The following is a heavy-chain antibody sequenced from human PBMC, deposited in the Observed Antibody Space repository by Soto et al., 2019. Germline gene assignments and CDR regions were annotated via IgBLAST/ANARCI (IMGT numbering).Heavy chain of an antibody. CDR3: ARGQWRSLRPGRSIWFDP. CDR1: GYTFTSYD. D-gene: IGHD3-10*01. V-gene: IGHV1-8*01. CDR2: MNPNSGNT. J-gene: IGHJ5*02. Sequence: QVQLVQSGAEVKKPGASVKVSCKASGYTFTSYDINWVRQATGQGLEWMGWMNPNSGNTGYAQKFPGKGTMTRNTSISTAYIELSSLRSEDTAVYYCARGQWRSLRPGRSIWFDPWGQGTLVTVSS.